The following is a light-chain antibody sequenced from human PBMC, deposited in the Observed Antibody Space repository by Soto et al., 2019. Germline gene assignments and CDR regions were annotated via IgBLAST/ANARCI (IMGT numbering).Light chain of an antibody. V-gene: IGKV1-5*01. Sequence: DIQMTQSPSTLSASVGDRGTITCRASQSISSWLAWYQQKPGKAPKLLIYDASSLESGVPSRFSGSGSGTEYTLTISSLQPDDFATYYFQQYNSYSWTFGQGTKVEIK. J-gene: IGKJ1*01. CDR2: DAS. CDR3: QQYNSYSWT. CDR1: QSISSW.